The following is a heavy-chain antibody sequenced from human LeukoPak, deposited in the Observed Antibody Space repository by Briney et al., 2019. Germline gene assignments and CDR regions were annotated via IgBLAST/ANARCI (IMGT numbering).Heavy chain of an antibody. CDR2: IYYSGST. V-gene: IGHV4-31*03. Sequence: PSETLSLTCTVSGVSISSGGYYWSWIRQHPGKGLEWIGYIYYSGSTYYNPSLKSRVTISVDTSKNQFSLKLSSVTAADTAVYYCARFSAGGDNPLPSAFDYWGQGTLVTVSS. D-gene: IGHD6-13*01. CDR1: GVSISSGGYY. J-gene: IGHJ4*02. CDR3: ARFSAGGDNPLPSAFDY.